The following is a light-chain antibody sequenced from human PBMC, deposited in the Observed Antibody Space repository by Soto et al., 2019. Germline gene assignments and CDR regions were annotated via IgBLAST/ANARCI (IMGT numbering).Light chain of an antibody. CDR3: QSYDSSLSGCVV. CDR1: SSNIGAGYD. CDR2: SNN. J-gene: IGLJ2*01. Sequence: QSVLAQPPSVSGAPGQRVIISCTGSSSNIGAGYDVHWYQQLPGTAPKLLIYSNNNRPSGVPDRFSGSKSGTSASLAITGLQAEDEADYYCQSYDSSLSGCVVFGGGTKVTVL. V-gene: IGLV1-40*01.